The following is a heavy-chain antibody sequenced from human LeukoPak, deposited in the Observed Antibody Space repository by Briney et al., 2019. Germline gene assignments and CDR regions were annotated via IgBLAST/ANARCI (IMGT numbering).Heavy chain of an antibody. Sequence: GGSLRLSCAASGFTFSSYSINWVRQAPGKGLEWVSSISSSSSYIYYADSVKGRFTISRDNAKNSLYLQMNSLRAGDTAVYYCARDPFNYYGSGSQKDYWGQGTLVTVSS. CDR2: ISSSSSYI. D-gene: IGHD3-10*01. CDR3: ARDPFNYYGSGSQKDY. V-gene: IGHV3-21*01. CDR1: GFTFSSYS. J-gene: IGHJ4*02.